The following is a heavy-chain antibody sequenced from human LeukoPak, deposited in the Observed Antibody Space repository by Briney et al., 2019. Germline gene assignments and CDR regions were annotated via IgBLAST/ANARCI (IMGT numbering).Heavy chain of an antibody. CDR3: ARANIAAAHYYYYGMDV. CDR1: GVSFSGYY. J-gene: IGHJ6*02. D-gene: IGHD6-13*01. Sequence: DPSETLSLTCAVYGVSFSGYYWSWIRQPPGKGLEWIGEINHSGSTNYNPSLKSRVTISVDTSKNQFSLKLSSVTAADTAVYYCARANIAAAHYYYYGMDVWGQGTTVTVSS. V-gene: IGHV4-34*01. CDR2: INHSGST.